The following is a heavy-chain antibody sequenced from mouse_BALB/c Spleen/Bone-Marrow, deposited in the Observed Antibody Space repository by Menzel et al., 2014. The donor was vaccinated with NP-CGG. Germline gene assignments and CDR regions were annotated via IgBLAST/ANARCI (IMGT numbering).Heavy chain of an antibody. Sequence: LVESGAELVRPGTSVTLSCKASGYTFTDYKMHWVKQTPVHGLEWIGLIDPETGGTAYNKRFKGKAIMTADKSSSTAYMDLRSLTSEDSAVYYCTIVAYWGQGTLVTVSA. V-gene: IGHV1-15*01. J-gene: IGHJ3*01. CDR2: IDPETGGT. CDR3: TIVAY. CDR1: GYTFTDYK.